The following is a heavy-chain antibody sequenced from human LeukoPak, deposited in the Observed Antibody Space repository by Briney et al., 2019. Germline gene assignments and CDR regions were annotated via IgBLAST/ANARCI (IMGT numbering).Heavy chain of an antibody. V-gene: IGHV3-15*01. Sequence: GGSLRLSCSASGFTFSNDFMSWVRQAPGKGLEYVSRIKSKTDGGTKDYAAPVKGRFTISRDDSKNTLYLQMNSLKPEDTAVYYCTTVRNFDWLFRFDYWGQGTLVTVSS. J-gene: IGHJ4*02. CDR1: GFTFSNDF. D-gene: IGHD3-9*01. CDR3: TTVRNFDWLFRFDY. CDR2: IKSKTDGGTK.